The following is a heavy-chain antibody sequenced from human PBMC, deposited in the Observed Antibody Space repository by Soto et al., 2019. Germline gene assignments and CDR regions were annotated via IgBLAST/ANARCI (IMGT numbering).Heavy chain of an antibody. Sequence: QVQLVQSGAEVKKPGASVKVSCKASGYTFATYGISWVRQAPGQPLGLMGWISAYNGKTKYAQDLQVRVTMTTVTSTSTAYMEVSSLRSDDTAVYYCARSAPAAPGIFEYWGQGTLVTVSS. CDR2: ISAYNGKT. V-gene: IGHV1-18*01. J-gene: IGHJ4*02. D-gene: IGHD6-13*01. CDR3: ARSAPAAPGIFEY. CDR1: GYTFATYG.